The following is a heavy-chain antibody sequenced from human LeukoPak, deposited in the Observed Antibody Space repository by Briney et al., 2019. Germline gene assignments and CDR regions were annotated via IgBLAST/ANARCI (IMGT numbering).Heavy chain of an antibody. Sequence: GASVTVSFMASGYTFTCYYMHWVRQAPGQGLEWMGWINPYSGGTNYVQKFQGRVTMTRDTSSSTAYMELSRLRSDDTAVYYGARDANYGSGSYSHGMDVWGQGTTVTVSS. V-gene: IGHV1-2*02. J-gene: IGHJ6*02. CDR1: GYTFTCYY. CDR3: ARDANYGSGSYSHGMDV. CDR2: INPYSGGT. D-gene: IGHD3-10*01.